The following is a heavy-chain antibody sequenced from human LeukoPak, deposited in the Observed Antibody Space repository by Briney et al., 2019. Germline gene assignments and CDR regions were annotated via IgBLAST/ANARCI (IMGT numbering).Heavy chain of an antibody. CDR1: GYTFTGYY. D-gene: IGHD6-13*01. Sequence: ASVKVSCKASGYTFTGYYMHWVRQAPGQGLEWMGWINPNSGGTNYAQKFQGWVTMTRDTSISTAYMELSRLGSDDTAVYYCARARESYSSSWYGSDRDDAFDIWGQGTMVTVSS. J-gene: IGHJ3*02. CDR3: ARARESYSSSWYGSDRDDAFDI. V-gene: IGHV1-2*04. CDR2: INPNSGGT.